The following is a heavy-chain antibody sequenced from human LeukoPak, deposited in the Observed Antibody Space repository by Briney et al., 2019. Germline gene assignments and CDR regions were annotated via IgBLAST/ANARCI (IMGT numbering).Heavy chain of an antibody. V-gene: IGHV4-59*01. D-gene: IGHD2-2*01. CDR2: IYYSGST. Sequence: PSETLSLTCTVSGGSINNYYWSWIRQPPGEGLEWIGYIYYSGSTNYNPSLKSRVTISVDTSKNQFSLKLSSVTAADTAVYYCARWYCSSTSCYFDYWGQGTLVTVSS. CDR1: GGSINNYY. J-gene: IGHJ4*02. CDR3: ARWYCSSTSCYFDY.